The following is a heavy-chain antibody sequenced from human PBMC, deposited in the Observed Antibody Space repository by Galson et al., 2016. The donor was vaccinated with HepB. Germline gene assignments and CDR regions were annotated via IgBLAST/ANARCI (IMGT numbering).Heavy chain of an antibody. CDR1: GFTFSYYA. J-gene: IGHJ5*02. CDR3: ARDLSPDGSGWRGGWFDP. Sequence: SLRLSCAASGFTFSYYAMHWVRQAPATGLAWVAVISYDGSNNCSADSVQGRFTISRDNSKNTLYLQMNSLRAEDTAVYSGARDLSPDGSGWRGGWFDPWGQGTLVTVSS. V-gene: IGHV3-30-3*01. D-gene: IGHD6-19*01. CDR2: ISYDGSNN.